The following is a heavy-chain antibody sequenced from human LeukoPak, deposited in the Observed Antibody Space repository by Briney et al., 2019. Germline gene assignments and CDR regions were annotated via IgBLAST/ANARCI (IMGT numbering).Heavy chain of an antibody. Sequence: GASVKVSCKASGYTFTSYGISWVRQAPGQGLEWMGWISAYNGNTNYAQKLQGRVTMTTDTSTSTAYMELRSLRSDDTAVYYCARAYYGSGRNWFDPWGQGTLVTVSS. CDR2: ISAYNGNT. J-gene: IGHJ5*02. V-gene: IGHV1-18*01. CDR3: ARAYYGSGRNWFDP. D-gene: IGHD3-10*01. CDR1: GYTFTSYG.